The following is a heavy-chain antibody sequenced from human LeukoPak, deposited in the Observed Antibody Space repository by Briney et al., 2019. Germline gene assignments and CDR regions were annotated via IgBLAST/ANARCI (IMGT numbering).Heavy chain of an antibody. CDR1: GGSISSHY. D-gene: IGHD2-15*01. J-gene: IGHJ5*02. CDR3: ARLLGYCSGGSCYPRWFAP. Sequence: SSENLSLTCTVSGGSISSHYWNWIRQPPGKGLEWIGYISYSGSTNYNPSLKSRVTMSLDTSKNHFSLKLTSVTAADTAVYYCARLLGYCSGGSCYPRWFAPWGQGTLVTVSS. CDR2: ISYSGST. V-gene: IGHV4-59*08.